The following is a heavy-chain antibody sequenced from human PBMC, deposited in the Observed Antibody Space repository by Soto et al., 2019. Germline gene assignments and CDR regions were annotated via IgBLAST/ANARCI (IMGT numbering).Heavy chain of an antibody. V-gene: IGHV4-31*03. CDR3: ARDIKNPLYGSGSYYNFGAFDI. CDR1: GGSISSGGYY. CDR2: IYYSGST. J-gene: IGHJ3*02. D-gene: IGHD3-10*01. Sequence: PSETLSLTCTVSGGSISSGGYYWSWIRQHPGKGLEWIGYIYYSGSTYYNPSLKGRVTISVDTSKNQFSLKLSSVTAADTAVYYCARDIKNPLYGSGSYYNFGAFDIWGQGTMVTVSS.